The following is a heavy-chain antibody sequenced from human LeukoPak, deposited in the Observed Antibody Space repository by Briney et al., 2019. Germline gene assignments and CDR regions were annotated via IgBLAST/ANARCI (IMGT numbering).Heavy chain of an antibody. D-gene: IGHD3-9*01. CDR2: IIPIFGTA. CDR1: GGTFSSYA. CDR3: ARGGGTTYYDILTGYKKNWFDP. J-gene: IGHJ5*02. V-gene: IGHV1-69*01. Sequence: SVKVSCKASGGTFSSYAISWVRQAPGQGLEWMGGIIPIFGTANYAQKFQGRVTITADESTSTAYMELSSLRSEDTAVYYCARGGGTTYYDILTGYKKNWFDPWGQGTLVTVAS.